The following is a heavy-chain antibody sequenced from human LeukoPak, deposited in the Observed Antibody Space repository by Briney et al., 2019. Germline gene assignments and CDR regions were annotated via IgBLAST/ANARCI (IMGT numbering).Heavy chain of an antibody. CDR3: ARVYCSGGSCHDY. CDR2: IIPIFGTA. D-gene: IGHD2-15*01. Sequence: GASVKVSCKASGGTFSSYAISWVRQAPGQGLEWMGGIIPIFGTANYAQKFQGRVTITADKSTSTAYMELSSLRSEDTAVYYCARVYCSGGSCHDYWGQGTLVTVSS. V-gene: IGHV1-69*06. CDR1: GGTFSSYA. J-gene: IGHJ4*02.